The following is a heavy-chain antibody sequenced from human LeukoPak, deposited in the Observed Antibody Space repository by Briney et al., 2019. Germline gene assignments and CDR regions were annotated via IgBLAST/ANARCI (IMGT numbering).Heavy chain of an antibody. CDR3: AREPLYSSGWFNNYYYYGMDV. CDR2: ISAYNGNT. V-gene: IGHV1-18*01. Sequence: ASVKVSCKASGYTFTSYGISWVRQAPGQGLEWMGWISAYNGNTNYAQKLQGRVTMTTDTSTSTAYMELRSLRSDDTAVYYSAREPLYSSGWFNNYYYYGMDVWGQGTTVTVSS. CDR1: GYTFTSYG. D-gene: IGHD6-19*01. J-gene: IGHJ6*02.